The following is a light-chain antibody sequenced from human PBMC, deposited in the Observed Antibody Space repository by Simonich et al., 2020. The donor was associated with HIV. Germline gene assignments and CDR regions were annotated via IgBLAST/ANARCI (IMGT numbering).Light chain of an antibody. CDR1: QSVLYSSNNKNY. CDR2: WAS. CDR3: QQYHSIPWT. Sequence: DIVMTQSPDSLTMSLGERATINCRSGQSVLYSSNNKNYLAWYQQKPGQPPTLLIYWASPRQSGVPDRFSGSGSGTDFTLTISSLQAEDVAVYYCQQYHSIPWTFGQGTKVEIK. V-gene: IGKV4-1*01. J-gene: IGKJ1*01.